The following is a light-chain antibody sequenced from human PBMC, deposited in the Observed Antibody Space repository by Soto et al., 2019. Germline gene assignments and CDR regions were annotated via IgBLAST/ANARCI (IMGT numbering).Light chain of an antibody. Sequence: EIVMTQSPATLSVSPGERATLSCRASQSVSSNLAWYQQKPGQAPRLLIYGASPRATGIPARFSGSASGTEFTLTISSLQSEDFAVYYCQQYNNWPRTFGQGNKVEIK. V-gene: IGKV3-15*01. CDR3: QQYNNWPRT. J-gene: IGKJ1*01. CDR2: GAS. CDR1: QSVSSN.